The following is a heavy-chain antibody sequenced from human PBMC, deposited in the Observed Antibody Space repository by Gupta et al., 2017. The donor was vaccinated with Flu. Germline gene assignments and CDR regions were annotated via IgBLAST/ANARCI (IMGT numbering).Heavy chain of an antibody. CDR3: ARNSRGGVESTY. CDR2: IKEDGTDK. CDR1: FSAYW. V-gene: IGHV3-7*01. Sequence: FSAYWMSWVSQTPGEGLEWVANIKEDGTDKYYVDSVKGRFTISRDNAKNSLYLQMNNLRGEDTAVYFCARNSRGGVESTYWGQGTLVTVSS. J-gene: IGHJ4*02. D-gene: IGHD1-1*01.